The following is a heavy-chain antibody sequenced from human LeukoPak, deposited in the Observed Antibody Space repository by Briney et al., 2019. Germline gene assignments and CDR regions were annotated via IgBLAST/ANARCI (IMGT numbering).Heavy chain of an antibody. CDR3: AKAGIVGATTRNYFDY. Sequence: GGSPRLSCAASGFTFSSYAMSWVRQAPGKGLEWVSAISGSGGSTYYADSVKGRFTISRDNSKNTLYLQMNSLRAEDTAVYYCAKAGIVGATTRNYFDYWGQGTLVTVSS. D-gene: IGHD1-26*01. J-gene: IGHJ4*02. CDR2: ISGSGGST. V-gene: IGHV3-23*01. CDR1: GFTFSSYA.